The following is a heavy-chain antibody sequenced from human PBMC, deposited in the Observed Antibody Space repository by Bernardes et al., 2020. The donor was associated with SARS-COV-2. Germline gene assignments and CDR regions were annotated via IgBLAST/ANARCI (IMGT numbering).Heavy chain of an antibody. V-gene: IGHV3-53*01. CDR1: GITVSSIY. Sequence: GGSLRLSCAASGITVSSIYINWVRQAPGKGLEWVSVIYSSGRTYYADSVKGRVSFSRDNSKNAVYLQMSSLRADDTAVYFCAGYSTRVGGADAFDIWGQGTMVTVS. D-gene: IGHD1-26*01. CDR3: AGYSTRVGGADAFDI. J-gene: IGHJ3*02. CDR2: IYSSGRT.